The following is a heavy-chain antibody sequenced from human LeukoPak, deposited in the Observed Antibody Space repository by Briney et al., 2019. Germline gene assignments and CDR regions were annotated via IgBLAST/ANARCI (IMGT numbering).Heavy chain of an antibody. CDR3: ARRYNYGYY. CDR1: GGSISSSSYY. V-gene: IGHV4-39*01. Sequence: SETLSLTCTVSGGSISSSSYYWGWIRQPPGKGLEWIASIYYSGDTYYNPSLKSRVTMSVDTSKNQFSLKLSSVTAADTAVYYCARRYNYGYYWGQGTLVTVSS. J-gene: IGHJ4*02. D-gene: IGHD5-18*01. CDR2: IYYSGDT.